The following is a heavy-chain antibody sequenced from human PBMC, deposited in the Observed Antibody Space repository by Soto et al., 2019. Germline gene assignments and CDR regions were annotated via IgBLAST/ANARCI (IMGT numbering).Heavy chain of an antibody. V-gene: IGHV1-2*02. Sequence: QVQLVQSGAEVKKPGASVKVSCKASGYTFTGYYMHWVRQAPGQGLEWMGWINPNSGGTNYAQKFQGRGPMPRDTSISSAYMELSRLRSDDTAVYYCARDKPTYYDFWSGPEKLYYYYYGMDVWGQGTTVTVSS. CDR3: ARDKPTYYDFWSGPEKLYYYYYGMDV. CDR2: INPNSGGT. D-gene: IGHD3-3*01. CDR1: GYTFTGYY. J-gene: IGHJ6*02.